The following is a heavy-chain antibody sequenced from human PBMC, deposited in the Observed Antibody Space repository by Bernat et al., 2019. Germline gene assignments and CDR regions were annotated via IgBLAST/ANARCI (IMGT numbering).Heavy chain of an antibody. J-gene: IGHJ4*02. CDR3: ARQDGDGYNLGAFDY. V-gene: IGHV4-39*01. CDR1: AGSISSNNYF. D-gene: IGHD5-24*01. Sequence: QLQLQESGPGLVKPSETLSLTCTVSAGSISSNNYFWGWIREPPGKGLEWIGSVYYSGSTYYNPSLKSRVTISVDTSKNQFSLKLSSVTAADTAVYYCARQDGDGYNLGAFDYWGQGTLVTVSS. CDR2: VYYSGST.